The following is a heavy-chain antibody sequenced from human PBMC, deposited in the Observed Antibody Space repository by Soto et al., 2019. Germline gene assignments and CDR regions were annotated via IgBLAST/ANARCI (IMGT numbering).Heavy chain of an antibody. CDR3: AKLDVWGSYRTDAFDI. V-gene: IGHV3-30*18. Sequence: VQLVESGGGVVQPGRSLRLSCAASGFTFSSYGMHWVRQAPGKGLEWVAVISYDGSNKYYADSVKGRFTISRDNSKNTLYLQMNSLRAEDTAVYYCAKLDVWGSYRTDAFDIWGQGTMVTVSS. J-gene: IGHJ3*02. D-gene: IGHD3-16*02. CDR2: ISYDGSNK. CDR1: GFTFSSYG.